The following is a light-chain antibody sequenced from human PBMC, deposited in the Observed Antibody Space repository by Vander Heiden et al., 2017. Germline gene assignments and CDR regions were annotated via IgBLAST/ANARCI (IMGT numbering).Light chain of an antibody. CDR2: GNN. CDR3: AAWDDSLDAFV. CDR1: SSNIGINT. Sequence: QSVATQAPSASGTTGQWVTISCSGSSSNIGINTVNCFQQLPGTAPKLLIYGNNQRPSGVPDRMSGSKSGTSASLAISGLQSEYEAHYYCAAWDDSLDAFVFGAGTKVTVL. V-gene: IGLV1-44*01. J-gene: IGLJ1*01.